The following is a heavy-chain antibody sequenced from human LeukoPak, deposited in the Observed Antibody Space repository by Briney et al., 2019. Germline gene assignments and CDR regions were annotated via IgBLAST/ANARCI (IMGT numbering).Heavy chain of an antibody. V-gene: IGHV3-48*01. Sequence: PGGPRKPSWAASGFPFRGFRLNWVGQAPGKGRGGVSYFSGISSTIYYADSVKGRFTISRDNAKNSLYLQMNSLRAEDTAVYYCAREGWGTSSNYYFYFMDFWGKGTTVTVSS. D-gene: IGHD2-2*01. CDR3: AREGWGTSSNYYFYFMDF. CDR1: GFPFRGFR. J-gene: IGHJ6*03. CDR2: FSGISSTI.